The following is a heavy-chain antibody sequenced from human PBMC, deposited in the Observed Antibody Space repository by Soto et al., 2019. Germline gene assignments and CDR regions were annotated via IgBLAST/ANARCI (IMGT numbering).Heavy chain of an antibody. Sequence: SVKVSCKAPGGTFSSYAISWVRQAPGQGLEWMGGIIPIFGTANYAQKFQGRVTITADESTSTAYMERSSLRSEDTAVYYCAIGHQVAKIMGWFAPWGQGTLVTVSS. D-gene: IGHD5-12*01. V-gene: IGHV1-69*13. CDR1: GGTFSSYA. CDR2: IIPIFGTA. CDR3: AIGHQVAKIMGWFAP. J-gene: IGHJ5*02.